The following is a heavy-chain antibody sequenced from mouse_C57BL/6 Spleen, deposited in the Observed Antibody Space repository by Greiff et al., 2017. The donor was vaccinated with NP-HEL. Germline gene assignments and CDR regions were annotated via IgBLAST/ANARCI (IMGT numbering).Heavy chain of an antibody. CDR3: ARKGRATGGIDY. V-gene: IGHV1-52*01. J-gene: IGHJ2*01. CDR2: IDPSDSET. CDR1: GYTFTSYW. Sequence: QVQLQQSGAELVRPGSSVKLSCKASGYTFTSYWMHWVKQRPIQGLEWIGNIDPSDSETHYNQKFKDKATLTVDKSSSTAYMQLSSLTSEDSAVYYCARKGRATGGIDYWGQGTTLTVSS. D-gene: IGHD4-1*02.